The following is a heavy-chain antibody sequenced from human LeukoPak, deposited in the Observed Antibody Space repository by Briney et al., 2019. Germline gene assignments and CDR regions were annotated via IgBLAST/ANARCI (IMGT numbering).Heavy chain of an antibody. J-gene: IGHJ4*02. CDR2: ISAYNGNT. CDR1: GYTFTSYG. Sequence: GASVKVSCKASGYTFTSYGISWVRQAPVQGLEWMGWISAYNGNTNYAQKLQGRVTMTTDTSTSTAYMELRSLRSDDTAVYYCARASHWNQLHYFDYWGQGTLVTVSS. D-gene: IGHD1-1*01. V-gene: IGHV1-18*01. CDR3: ARASHWNQLHYFDY.